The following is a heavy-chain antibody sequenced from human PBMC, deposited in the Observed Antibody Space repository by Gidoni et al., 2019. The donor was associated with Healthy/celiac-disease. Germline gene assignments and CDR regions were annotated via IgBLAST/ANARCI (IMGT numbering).Heavy chain of an antibody. Sequence: QVQLVESGGGLVKPGGSLRLSCAASGLTFSDYYMSWIRQAPGQGLEWVSYISSSSSYTNYADSVKGRFTISRDNAKNSLYLQMNSLRAEDTAVYYCASSRGYSYGYFDYWGQGTLVTVSS. D-gene: IGHD5-18*01. J-gene: IGHJ4*02. CDR3: ASSRGYSYGYFDY. V-gene: IGHV3-11*05. CDR2: ISSSSSYT. CDR1: GLTFSDYY.